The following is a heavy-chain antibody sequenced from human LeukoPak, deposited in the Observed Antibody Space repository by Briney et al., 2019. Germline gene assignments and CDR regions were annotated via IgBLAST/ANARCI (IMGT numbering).Heavy chain of an antibody. V-gene: IGHV1-24*01. Sequence: ASVKVSCKVSGYTLTELSMHWVRQAPGKGLEWMGGFDPEDGETIYAQKFQGRDTMTEDTSTDTAYMELSSLRSEDTAVYYCATDQVGATGIDCWGQGTLVTVSS. CDR1: GYTLTELS. CDR2: FDPEDGET. D-gene: IGHD1-26*01. CDR3: ATDQVGATGIDC. J-gene: IGHJ4*02.